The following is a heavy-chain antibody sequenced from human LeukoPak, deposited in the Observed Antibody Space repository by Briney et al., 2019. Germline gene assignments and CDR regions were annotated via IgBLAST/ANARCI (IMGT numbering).Heavy chain of an antibody. J-gene: IGHJ5*02. CDR2: SYDSGST. CDR1: GGSISNSRDY. CDR3: ANLISPGWFAP. V-gene: IGHV4-39*01. Sequence: SETLSLTCTVSGGSISNSRDYWAWIRQPRGKGLEWIANSYDSGSTYYSPSLKSRVTISVDTSKNQFSLKLSSVTAAATAVYYCANLISPGWFAPWGQGTLVTVSS.